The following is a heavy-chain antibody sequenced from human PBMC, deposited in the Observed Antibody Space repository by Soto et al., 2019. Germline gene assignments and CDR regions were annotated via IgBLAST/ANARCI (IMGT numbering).Heavy chain of an antibody. Sequence: PSETLSLTCTVSGGSISSSSYYWGWIRQPPGKGLEWIGSIYYSGSTYYNPSLKSRVTISVDTSKNQFSLKLSSVTAADTAVYYCASLSYSSGWYGSYFDYWGQGTLVTVSS. CDR2: IYYSGST. J-gene: IGHJ4*02. D-gene: IGHD6-19*01. CDR1: GGSISSSSYY. CDR3: ASLSYSSGWYGSYFDY. V-gene: IGHV4-39*01.